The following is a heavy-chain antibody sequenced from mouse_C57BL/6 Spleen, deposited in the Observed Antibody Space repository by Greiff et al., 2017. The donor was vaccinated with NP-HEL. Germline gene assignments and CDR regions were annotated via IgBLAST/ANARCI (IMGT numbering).Heavy chain of an antibody. CDR3: AKPGGTTVVVDYYAMDY. CDR1: GFSLTSYG. D-gene: IGHD1-1*01. Sequence: QVQLQQSGPGLVAPSQSLSITCTVSGFSLTSYGVSWVRQPPGKGLEWLGVIWGDGSTNYHSALISRLSISKDNSKSQVSLKLNSLQTDDTATYYWAKPGGTTVVVDYYAMDYWGQGTSVTVSS. CDR2: IWGDGST. V-gene: IGHV2-3*01. J-gene: IGHJ4*01.